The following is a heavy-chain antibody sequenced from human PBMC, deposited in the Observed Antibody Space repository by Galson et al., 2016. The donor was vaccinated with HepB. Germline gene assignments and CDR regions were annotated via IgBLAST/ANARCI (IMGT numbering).Heavy chain of an antibody. Sequence: SLRLSCAASGFIASNNHMTWVRQGPGKGLEWVSLISGRDITFYADSVKGRFTISRDNSKNKVFLPVNSLRVEDPAVYYCVGDADFGVAYGMDVWGQGTTVTVSS. CDR3: VGDADFGVAYGMDV. CDR1: GFIASNNH. D-gene: IGHD3-3*01. V-gene: IGHV3-53*01. CDR2: ISGRDIT. J-gene: IGHJ6*02.